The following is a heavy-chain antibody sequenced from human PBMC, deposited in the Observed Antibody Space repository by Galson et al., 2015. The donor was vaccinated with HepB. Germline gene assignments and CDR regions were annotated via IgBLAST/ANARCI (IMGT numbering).Heavy chain of an antibody. V-gene: IGHV3-23*01. Sequence: SLRLSCAASGFTFDDYAMHWVRQAPGKGLEWVSAISSSGGSTYYADSVKGRFTISRDNSKNTLYLQMNSLRAEDTAVYYCAKGRPRGSGWRYWYFDLWGRGTLVTVSS. CDR3: AKGRPRGSGWRYWYFDL. CDR2: ISSSGGST. D-gene: IGHD6-19*01. J-gene: IGHJ2*01. CDR1: GFTFDDYA.